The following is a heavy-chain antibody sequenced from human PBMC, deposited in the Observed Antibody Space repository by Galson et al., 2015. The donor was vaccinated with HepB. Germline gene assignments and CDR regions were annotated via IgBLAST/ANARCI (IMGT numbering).Heavy chain of an antibody. CDR1: GFTVSSNY. D-gene: IGHD5-12*01. V-gene: IGHV3-66*01. CDR3: ARGNGYDWGMAFDI. J-gene: IGHJ3*02. Sequence: SLRLSCAASGFTVSSNYMSWVRQAPGKGLEWVSVIYSGGSTYYADSVKGRLTISRDNSKNTLYLQMNSLRAEDTAVYYCARGNGYDWGMAFDIWGQGTMVTVSS. CDR2: IYSGGST.